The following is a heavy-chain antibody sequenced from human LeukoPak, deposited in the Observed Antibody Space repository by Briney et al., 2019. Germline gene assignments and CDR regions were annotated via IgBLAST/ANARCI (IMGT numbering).Heavy chain of an antibody. J-gene: IGHJ4*02. D-gene: IGHD3-16*01. V-gene: IGHV3-66*02. Sequence: PGGSLRLSCAASGLTVSSNYMNWVRQAPGKGLEWVSLLYTDGSTYYADSVKGRFTISRDNPKNTLFLQMDNLRPEDTAVYYCASHDYSVWGYFAHWGQGALVTVSS. CDR1: GLTVSSNY. CDR2: LYTDGST. CDR3: ASHDYSVWGYFAH.